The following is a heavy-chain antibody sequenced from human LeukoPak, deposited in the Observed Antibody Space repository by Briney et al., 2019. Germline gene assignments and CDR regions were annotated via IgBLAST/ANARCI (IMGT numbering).Heavy chain of an antibody. V-gene: IGHV3-48*01. Sequence: GGSLRLSCAASGFTFSTYSMSWVRQAPGKGLEWISHISAASRGIYYADSVKGRFTISRDNAENSVFLQMRSLRLEDTAVYYCARGEYHQDGIGYNRFDNWGQGALVTVSS. CDR1: GFTFSTYS. CDR3: ARGEYHQDGIGYNRFDN. CDR2: ISAASRGI. D-gene: IGHD5-24*01. J-gene: IGHJ4*02.